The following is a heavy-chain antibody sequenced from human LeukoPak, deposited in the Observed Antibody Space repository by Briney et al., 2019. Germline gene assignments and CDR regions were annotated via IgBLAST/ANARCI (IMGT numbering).Heavy chain of an antibody. D-gene: IGHD2-21*02. V-gene: IGHV1-2*02. J-gene: IGHJ5*02. CDR2: INPNSGGT. Sequence: ASVKVSCKASGYTFTGYYMHWVRQAPGQGLEWMGWINPNSGGTNYAQKFQGRVTMTRDTSISTAYMELSGLRSDDTAVYYWARDDCGGDCYLVNWFDPWGQGTLVTVSS. CDR1: GYTFTGYY. CDR3: ARDDCGGDCYLVNWFDP.